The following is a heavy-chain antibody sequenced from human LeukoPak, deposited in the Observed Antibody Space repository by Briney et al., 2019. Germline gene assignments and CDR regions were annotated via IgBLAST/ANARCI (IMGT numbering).Heavy chain of an antibody. CDR1: GGSSSPYF. D-gene: IGHD2-21*02. CDR2: INHSGST. J-gene: IGHJ4*02. CDR3: ARGGFYCGGDCYVDY. Sequence: SETLSLTCAVYGGSSSPYFWSWIRQPPGKGLEWIGEINHSGSTNYNPSLKSRVTISVDTSKNQFSLKLSSVTAADTAVYYCARGGFYCGGDCYVDYWGQGTLVTVSS. V-gene: IGHV4-34*01.